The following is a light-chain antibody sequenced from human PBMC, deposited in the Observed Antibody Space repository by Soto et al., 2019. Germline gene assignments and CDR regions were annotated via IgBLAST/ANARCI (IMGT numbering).Light chain of an antibody. CDR3: QQYNNWPHT. V-gene: IGKV3-15*01. CDR2: GVS. J-gene: IGKJ2*01. Sequence: DIVLTQSPATLSVSPGERATLSCRASQSVSSKLAWFQQKPGQAPSLLIYGVSTRATGVPVRFSGSVSGTECTLTVNSLQSEDGAVYYCQQYNNWPHTFGQGTKVDIK. CDR1: QSVSSK.